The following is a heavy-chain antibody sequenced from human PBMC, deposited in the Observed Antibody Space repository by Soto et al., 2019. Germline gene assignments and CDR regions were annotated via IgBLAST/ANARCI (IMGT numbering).Heavy chain of an antibody. D-gene: IGHD3-3*01. V-gene: IGHV3-7*01. CDR1: GFTFSSYW. CDR2: IKQDGSEK. J-gene: IGHJ5*02. Sequence: PGGSLRLSCAASGFTFSSYWMSWVRQVPGKGLEWVANIKQDGSEKYYVDSVKGRFTISRDNAKNSLYLQMNSLRAEDTAVYYSARVDFITIFSNWFDPWGQGTLVTVSS. CDR3: ARVDFITIFSNWFDP.